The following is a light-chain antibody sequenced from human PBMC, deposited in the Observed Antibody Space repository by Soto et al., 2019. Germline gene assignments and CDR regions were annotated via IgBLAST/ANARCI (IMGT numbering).Light chain of an antibody. V-gene: IGKV3-15*01. J-gene: IGKJ1*01. CDR1: QSISTT. CDR2: GAS. CDR3: QQYYKWPPKT. Sequence: EIVLTQSPVTLSVSPGERATLSCRASQSISTTLVWYQQKPGQPPRLLIYGASTRATGVPARFSGSGSGTEFTLTISRLEPEDSAVYYCQQYYKWPPKTFGQGTKVDIK.